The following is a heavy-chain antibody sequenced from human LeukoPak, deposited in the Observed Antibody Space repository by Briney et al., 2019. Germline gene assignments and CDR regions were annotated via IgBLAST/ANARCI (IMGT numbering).Heavy chain of an antibody. J-gene: IGHJ5*02. Sequence: SETLSLTCTVSGGSISSYYWSWIRQPAGKGLDWIGRIYTSGSTNYNPSLKSRVTMSVDTSKNQFSLKLSSVTAADTAVYYCAATTVVTRSYWFDPWAREPWSPSPQ. CDR3: AATTVVTRSYWFDP. D-gene: IGHD4-23*01. CDR2: IYTSGST. CDR1: GGSISSYY. V-gene: IGHV4-4*07.